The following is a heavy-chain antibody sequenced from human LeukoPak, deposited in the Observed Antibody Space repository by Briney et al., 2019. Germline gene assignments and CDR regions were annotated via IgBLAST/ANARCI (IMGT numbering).Heavy chain of an antibody. Sequence: GGSLRLSCAASGFTFSSYAMSWVRQAPGKGLEWVSAISGSGGSTYYADSVKGRFTISRDNSKNTLYLQMNSLRAGDTAVYYCPTELRMVYLDYWGQGTLVTVSS. CDR2: ISGSGGST. D-gene: IGHD2-8*01. V-gene: IGHV3-23*01. J-gene: IGHJ4*02. CDR3: PTELRMVYLDY. CDR1: GFTFSSYA.